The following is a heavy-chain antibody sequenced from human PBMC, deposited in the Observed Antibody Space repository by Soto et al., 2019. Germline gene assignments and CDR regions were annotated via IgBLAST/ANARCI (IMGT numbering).Heavy chain of an antibody. D-gene: IGHD6-19*01. CDR2: ISAYNGNT. CDR3: ARDKSSGRYKIYYYGMDV. CDR1: GYTFTSYG. J-gene: IGHJ6*02. Sequence: ASVKVSCKASGYTFTSYGISWVRQAPGQGLEWMGWISAYNGNTNYAQKLQGRVTMTTDTSTSTAYMELRSLRSDDTAVYYCARDKSSGRYKIYYYGMDVWGQGTTVTVSS. V-gene: IGHV1-18*01.